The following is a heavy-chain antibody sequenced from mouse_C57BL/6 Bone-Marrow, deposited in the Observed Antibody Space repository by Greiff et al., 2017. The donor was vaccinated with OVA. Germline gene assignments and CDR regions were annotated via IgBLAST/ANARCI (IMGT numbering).Heavy chain of an antibody. D-gene: IGHD1-1*01. J-gene: IGHJ4*01. V-gene: IGHV1-81*01. CDR1: GYTFTSYG. CDR3: EGSSYYGSGAMDY. CDR2: IYPRSGNT. Sequence: QVQLKQSGAELARPGASVKLSCKASGYTFTSYGISWVKQRTGQGLEWIGEIYPRSGNTYYNEKFKGKATLTADKSSSTAYMELRSLTSEDSAVYFCEGSSYYGSGAMDYWGQGTSVTVSS.